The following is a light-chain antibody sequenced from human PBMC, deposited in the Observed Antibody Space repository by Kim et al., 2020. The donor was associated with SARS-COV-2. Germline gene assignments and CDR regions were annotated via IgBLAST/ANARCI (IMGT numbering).Light chain of an antibody. Sequence: SPGERATLSCRASQSVSSSYLAWYQQKPGQAPRLLIYDVSSRATGTPDRFSGSGSGTDFTLTISRLEPEDFAVYFCQQYGSSPQTFGQGTKVDIK. CDR2: DVS. J-gene: IGKJ1*01. CDR1: QSVSSSY. CDR3: QQYGSSPQT. V-gene: IGKV3-20*01.